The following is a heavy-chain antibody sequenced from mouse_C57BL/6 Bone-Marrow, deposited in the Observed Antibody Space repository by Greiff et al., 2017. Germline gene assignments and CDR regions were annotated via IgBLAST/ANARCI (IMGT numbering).Heavy chain of an antibody. CDR1: GYTFTSYW. CDR3: ARTYYDYEGFAD. CDR2: IDPSDSYT. Sequence: QVQLQQPGAELVRPGTSVKLSCKASGYTFTSYWMHWVKQRPGQGLEWIGVIDPSDSYTNYNQKFKGKATLTVDTSSSTAYMQLSSLTSEDSAVYYCARTYYDYEGFADWGQGTLVTVSA. J-gene: IGHJ3*01. V-gene: IGHV1-59*01. D-gene: IGHD2-4*01.